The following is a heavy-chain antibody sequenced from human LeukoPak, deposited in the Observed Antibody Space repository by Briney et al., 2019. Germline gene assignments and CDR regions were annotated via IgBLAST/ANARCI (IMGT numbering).Heavy chain of an antibody. CDR2: ISGSGGST. D-gene: IGHD6-19*01. CDR3: AKAPIAVAGTVGYFDY. Sequence: GGSLRLSRAASGFTFSSYAMSWVRQAPGKGLEWVSAISGSGGSTYYADSVKGRFTISRDNSKNTLYLQMNSLRAEDTAVYYCAKAPIAVAGTVGYFDYWGQGTLVTVSS. J-gene: IGHJ4*02. V-gene: IGHV3-23*01. CDR1: GFTFSSYA.